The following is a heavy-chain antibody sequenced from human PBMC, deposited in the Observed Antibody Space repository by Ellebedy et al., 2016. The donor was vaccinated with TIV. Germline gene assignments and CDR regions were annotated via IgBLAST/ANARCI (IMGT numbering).Heavy chain of an antibody. D-gene: IGHD5-18*01. CDR3: AKGYSYGDY. CDR1: GFTFSSYG. Sequence: PGGSLRLSCAASGFTFSSYGMHRVRQAPGKGLEWVAVISFDGSDKYYADSVKGRFTISRDNSKNTLYLQRNSLRAEDTYVYYCAKGYSYGDYWGQGTLVTVSS. J-gene: IGHJ4*02. V-gene: IGHV3-30*18. CDR2: ISFDGSDK.